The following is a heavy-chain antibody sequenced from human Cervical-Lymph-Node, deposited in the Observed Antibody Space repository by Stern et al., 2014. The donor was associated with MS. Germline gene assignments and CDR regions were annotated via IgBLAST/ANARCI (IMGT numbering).Heavy chain of an antibody. CDR3: ARGDREVGHFDGGYNHYGIDD. CDR2: IIPLFGTP. D-gene: IGHD3-16*01. J-gene: IGHJ6*02. CDR1: GGTFSSNA. Sequence: QVQLVQSGAQVNKPGSSVKVSCKASGGTFSSNALSWVRQAPGQGLEWMGAIIPLFGTPNYAEKFQDRITITADRSTSTVYMELSSLRSEDTAIYYCARGDREVGHFDGGYNHYGIDDWGHGTTVIVSS. V-gene: IGHV1-69*06.